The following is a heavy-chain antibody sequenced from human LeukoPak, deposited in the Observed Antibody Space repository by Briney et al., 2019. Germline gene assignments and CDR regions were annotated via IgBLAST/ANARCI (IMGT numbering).Heavy chain of an antibody. CDR3: ARDLGWSYYYDSSGYLDY. J-gene: IGHJ4*02. D-gene: IGHD3-22*01. CDR2: IYTSGST. V-gene: IGHV4-4*07. Sequence: SETLSLTCTVSGGSISSYYWSWVRQPAGKGLEWIGRIYTSGSTNYNPSLKSRVTMSVDTSKNQFSLKLSSVTAADTAVYYCARDLGWSYYYDSSGYLDYWGQGTLVTVSS. CDR1: GGSISSYY.